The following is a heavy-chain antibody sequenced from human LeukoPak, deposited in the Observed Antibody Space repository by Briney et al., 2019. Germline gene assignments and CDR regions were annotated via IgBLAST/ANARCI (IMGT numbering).Heavy chain of an antibody. J-gene: IGHJ4*02. Sequence: ASVKVSCKASGYTFTGYYMHWVRQAPGQGLEWMGRINPNSGGTNYAQKFQGRVTMTRDTSISTAYMELTSLRSDDTAVYYCARADGTVIRHDFDYWGQGTLVTVSS. CDR2: INPNSGGT. CDR1: GYTFTGYY. CDR3: ARADGTVIRHDFDY. V-gene: IGHV1-2*06. D-gene: IGHD3-10*01.